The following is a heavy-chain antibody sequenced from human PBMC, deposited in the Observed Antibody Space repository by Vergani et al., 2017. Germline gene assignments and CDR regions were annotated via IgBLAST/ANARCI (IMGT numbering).Heavy chain of an antibody. V-gene: IGHV3-23*04. CDR2: ISGSGVSA. Sequence: EVQLVESGGGLVKPGGSLRLSCAASEFTFSNYAMNWVRQAPGKGLEWVSGISGSGVSAYYTDSVKGRFTISRDNSKNMLFLQMNNLRTEDTAIYYCTRHVPCGDGACLHFDHWGKGTQVTVSS. CDR1: EFTFSNYA. J-gene: IGHJ4*02. CDR3: TRHVPCGDGACLHFDH. D-gene: IGHD2-21*01.